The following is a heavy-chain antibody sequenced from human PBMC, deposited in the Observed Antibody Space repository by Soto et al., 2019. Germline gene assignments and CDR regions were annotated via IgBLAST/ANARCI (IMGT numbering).Heavy chain of an antibody. V-gene: IGHV3-30-3*01. Sequence: QLVESGGGVVQPGRSLRLSCAASGFTVSAYTMHWVRQAPGKGLEWVAVISSDGNHKYYTDSVKGRFTISRDTSTNTLYLQMNSLRAEDTAVYYCARWEQPLFDYWGQGTLVTVSS. CDR3: ARWEQPLFDY. CDR1: GFTVSAYT. CDR2: ISSDGNHK. J-gene: IGHJ4*02. D-gene: IGHD1-26*01.